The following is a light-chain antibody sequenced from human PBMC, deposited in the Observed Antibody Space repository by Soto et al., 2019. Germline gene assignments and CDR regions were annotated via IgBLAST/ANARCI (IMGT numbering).Light chain of an antibody. Sequence: LTQPASVSGSPGQSIAISCTGTSSDVGAYRFVSWYQQHPGRAPKLMIYDVSNRPSGVSDRFSGSTSGNTASLTISGLQAEDEADYYCSSFTSSDTYVFGTGTKVTVL. J-gene: IGLJ1*01. V-gene: IGLV2-14*03. CDR2: DVS. CDR3: SSFTSSDTYV. CDR1: SSDVGAYRF.